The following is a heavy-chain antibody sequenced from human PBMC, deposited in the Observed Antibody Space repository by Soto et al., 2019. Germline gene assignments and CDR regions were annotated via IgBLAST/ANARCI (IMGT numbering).Heavy chain of an antibody. J-gene: IGHJ4*02. V-gene: IGHV1-18*03. CDR2: ISPYNGNT. Sequence: QLVQSGPEVKKPGASVKVSCKASGYTFSSYTIRWVRQAPGQGLEWMGWISPYNGNTKYTQKLQGRLTMTTDTSTSTAYMELRSLRSDDMAVYYCARADYGVDDYWGQGTLVTVSS. D-gene: IGHD3-16*01. CDR1: GYTFSSYT. CDR3: ARADYGVDDY.